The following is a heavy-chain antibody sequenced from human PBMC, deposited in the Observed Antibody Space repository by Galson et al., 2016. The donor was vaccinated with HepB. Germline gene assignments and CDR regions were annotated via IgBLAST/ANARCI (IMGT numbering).Heavy chain of an antibody. J-gene: IGHJ5*02. Sequence: SLRLSCAASGFTFSNYAMIWVRQPPGKGLEWVSIIHGSGDITLYADSVKGRFTISRDNSKNTLYMQMNSLRVEDTAVYYCAKAVHGGSPRPHSWGQGVLVTGSS. CDR3: AKAVHGGSPRPHS. D-gene: IGHD1-26*01. V-gene: IGHV3-23*01. CDR1: GFTFSNYA. CDR2: IHGSGDIT.